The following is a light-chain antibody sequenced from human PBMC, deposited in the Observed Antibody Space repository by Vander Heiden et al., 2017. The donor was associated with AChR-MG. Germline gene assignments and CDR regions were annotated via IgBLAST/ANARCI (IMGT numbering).Light chain of an antibody. CDR2: DVS. Sequence: QSALTQPRSVSVSPGQSVTISCTGTTSDIGTYDYVSWYQQHLGKAPKRIIYDVSLRPSGVPDRFSGSKSGTAASLTISGLQTDDEADYYCCSYAGTNTLIFCGGTKLTVL. CDR1: TSDIGTYDY. J-gene: IGLJ2*01. V-gene: IGLV2-11*01. CDR3: CSYAGTNTLI.